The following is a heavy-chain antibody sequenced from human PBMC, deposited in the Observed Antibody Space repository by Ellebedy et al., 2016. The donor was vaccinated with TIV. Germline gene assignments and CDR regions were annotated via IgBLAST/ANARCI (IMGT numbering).Heavy chain of an antibody. V-gene: IGHV3-30*04. J-gene: IGHJ4*02. CDR2: KSFAQSDE. D-gene: IGHD5-18*01. CDR1: GFSFSTYA. Sequence: GGSLRLSCAASGFSFSTYAMHWVRQIPGKGLEWVAVKSFAQSDEYYADSLKGRFTISRDNAKNTLYLHMNSLRSGDTALYYCARPHNSYGYLYFLDLWGQGTLVTVSS. CDR3: ARPHNSYGYLYFLDL.